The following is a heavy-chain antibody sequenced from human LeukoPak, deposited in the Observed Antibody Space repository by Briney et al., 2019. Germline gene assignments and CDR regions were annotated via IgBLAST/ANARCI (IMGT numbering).Heavy chain of an antibody. CDR2: IYPGDSDT. D-gene: IGHD6-13*01. CDR1: GYSFTSYW. CDR3: ARQHEQQRDAFDI. J-gene: IGHJ3*02. Sequence: GESLKISCKGSGYSFTSYWIGWVRQMPGKGLEWMGIIYPGDSDTRYSPSFQGQVTISADKSISTAYLQWSSLKASDTAMYYCARQHEQQRDAFDIWGQGTMVTVSS. V-gene: IGHV5-51*01.